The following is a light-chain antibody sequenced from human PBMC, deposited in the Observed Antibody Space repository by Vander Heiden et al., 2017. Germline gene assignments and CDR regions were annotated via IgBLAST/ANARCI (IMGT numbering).Light chain of an antibody. CDR3: QQYNSYRT. CDR1: QSISSW. Sequence: DIQMTQSPSTLSASGGDRVTITCPASQSISSWLAWYQQKPGKAPKLLIYKASSLESGVPSRFSGSGSATEFTLTISSLQPDDFATYYCQQYNSYRTFGQGTKVEIK. J-gene: IGKJ1*01. CDR2: KAS. V-gene: IGKV1-5*03.